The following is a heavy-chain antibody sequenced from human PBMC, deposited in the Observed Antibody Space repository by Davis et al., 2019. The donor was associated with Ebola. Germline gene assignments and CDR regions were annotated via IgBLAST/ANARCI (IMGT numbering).Heavy chain of an antibody. CDR3: ARASFGYNSGWYADY. CDR1: GYTFTSYA. Sequence: AASVKVSCKASGYTFTSYAMHWVRQAPGQRLEWMGWINAGNGNTKYSQKFQGRVTITRDTSASTAYMELSSLRSEDTAVFYCARASFGYNSGWYADYWGPGSLVTASS. CDR2: INAGNGNT. V-gene: IGHV1-3*01. D-gene: IGHD6-19*01. J-gene: IGHJ4*02.